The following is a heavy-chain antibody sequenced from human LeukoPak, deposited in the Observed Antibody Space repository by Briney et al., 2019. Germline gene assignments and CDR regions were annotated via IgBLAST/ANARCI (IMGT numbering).Heavy chain of an antibody. J-gene: IGHJ6*03. CDR2: INPNSGGT. V-gene: IGHV1-2*06. CDR1: GYTFTGYY. Sequence: ASVKVSCXASGYTFTGYYMHWVRRAPGQGLEWMGRINPNSGGTNYAQKFQGRVTMTRDTSISTAYMELSRLRSDDTAVYYCARDSFSKVTTYYYYYMDVWGKGTTVTVSS. D-gene: IGHD4-17*01. CDR3: ARDSFSKVTTYYYYYMDV.